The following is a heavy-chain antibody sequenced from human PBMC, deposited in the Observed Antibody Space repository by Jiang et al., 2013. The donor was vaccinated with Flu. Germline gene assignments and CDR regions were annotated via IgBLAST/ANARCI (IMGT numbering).Heavy chain of an antibody. CDR1: GFSLTSNGVG. J-gene: IGHJ5*02. CDR2: IHWNDNK. D-gene: IGHD4-17*01. V-gene: IGHV2-5*01. CDR3: ARSDYGDFVGWFDP. Sequence: KPTQTLTLTCTFSGFSLTSNGVGVGWIRQPPGKALEWLALIHWNDNKHYRPSLKTRLTIAKDTSKDQVLLTMTNMNPADTGTYYCARSDYGDFVGWFDPWGQGTLVTVSS.